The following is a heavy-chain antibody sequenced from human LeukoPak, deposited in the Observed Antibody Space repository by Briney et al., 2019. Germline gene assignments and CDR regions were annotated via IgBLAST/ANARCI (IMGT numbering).Heavy chain of an antibody. D-gene: IGHD3-16*01. CDR3: ARVRWGGLYYFDY. V-gene: IGHV3-66*01. CDR1: EFSVGSNY. CDR2: IYSGGST. J-gene: IGHJ4*02. Sequence: GGSLRLSCAASEFSVGSNYMTWVRQAPGKGLEWVSLIYSGGSTYYADSVKGRFTISRDNSKNTLYLQMNSLRAEDTAVYYCARVRWGGLYYFDYWGQGTLVTVSS.